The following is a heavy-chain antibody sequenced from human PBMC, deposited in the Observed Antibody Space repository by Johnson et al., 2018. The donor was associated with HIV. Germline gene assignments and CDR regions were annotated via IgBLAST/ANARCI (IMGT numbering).Heavy chain of an antibody. CDR3: AKAPPLSTYDYDAFDV. Sequence: VQLVESGGGLIQPGGSLRLSCAASGFTVSSNYMSWVRQAPGKGLEWVSVIYSGGNTYYADSVKDRFTISRDNSKNTLYLQMNSLRAEDTAVYYCAKAPPLSTYDYDAFDVWGQGTMVTVSS. J-gene: IGHJ3*01. CDR2: IYSGGNT. V-gene: IGHV3-53*01. CDR1: GFTVSSNY. D-gene: IGHD5-12*01.